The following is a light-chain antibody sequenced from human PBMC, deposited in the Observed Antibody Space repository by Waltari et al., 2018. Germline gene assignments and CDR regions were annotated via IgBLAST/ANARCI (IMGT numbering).Light chain of an antibody. J-gene: IGLJ1*01. V-gene: IGLV3-1*01. Sequence: SYELTQPPSVSVSPGQTASITRSGANWGDQYACWYQQKPGQSPVLVIYQDSKRPSGIPERFSGSNSGNTATLTISGTQAMDEADYYCQAWDSSTYVFGTGTKVTVL. CDR2: QDS. CDR3: QAWDSSTYV. CDR1: NWGDQY.